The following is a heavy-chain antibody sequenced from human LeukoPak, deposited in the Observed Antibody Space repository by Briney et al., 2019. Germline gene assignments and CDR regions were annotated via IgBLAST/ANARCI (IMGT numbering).Heavy chain of an antibody. CDR3: SLARSGYHYGMDV. CDR1: GDSVSSISVA. J-gene: IGHJ6*02. V-gene: IGHV6-1*01. CDR2: TYYRSKWYY. D-gene: IGHD1-14*01. Sequence: SQTLSLTCAISGDSVSSISVAWNWIRQSPLRGLEWLGRTYYRSKWYYEYAVSVKSRINISPDTSKNQFSLQLTSVTPEDTAVYYCSLARSGYHYGMDVWGQGTTVTVSS.